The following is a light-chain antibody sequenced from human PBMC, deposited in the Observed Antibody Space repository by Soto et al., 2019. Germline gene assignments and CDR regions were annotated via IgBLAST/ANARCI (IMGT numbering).Light chain of an antibody. CDR1: QSISTY. Sequence: DIQMTQSPSSLSASVGNRVTVTCRASQSISTYLNWYQKKPGEAPNLLIHTSFTLYSGVPSRFSGTGSGTDFTLTISSLQPEDFATYFCQQAFSAEWTFGQGTKVDI. CDR3: QQAFSAEWT. J-gene: IGKJ1*01. CDR2: TSF. V-gene: IGKV1-39*01.